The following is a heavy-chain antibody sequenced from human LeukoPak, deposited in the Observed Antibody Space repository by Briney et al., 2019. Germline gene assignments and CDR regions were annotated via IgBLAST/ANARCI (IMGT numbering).Heavy chain of an antibody. CDR3: VRDWEGFNFDI. CDR2: HYSGGT. Sequence: PSETLSLTCTVSGGSVRSYHWSFHYSGGTRYNPSLQSRVTISVDTSKNQFSLKLRSVTAADTAVYYCVRDWEGFNFDIWGQRTMVTVSS. CDR1: GGSVRSYH. D-gene: IGHD1-26*01. J-gene: IGHJ3*02. V-gene: IGHV4-59*02.